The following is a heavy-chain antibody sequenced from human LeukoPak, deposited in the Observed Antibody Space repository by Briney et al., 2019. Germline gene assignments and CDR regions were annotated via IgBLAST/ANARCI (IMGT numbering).Heavy chain of an antibody. D-gene: IGHD2-2*01. CDR1: GGTFSSYA. J-gene: IGHJ4*02. CDR3: AVGSQLLSYFDY. CDR2: IIPIFGTA. Sequence: SVKVSCKASGGTFSSYAISWVRQAPGQGLEWMGGIIPIFGTANYAQKFQGRVTITADESTSTAYMELSSLRSEDTAVYYCAVGSQLLSYFDYWGQGTLVTVSS. V-gene: IGHV1-69*13.